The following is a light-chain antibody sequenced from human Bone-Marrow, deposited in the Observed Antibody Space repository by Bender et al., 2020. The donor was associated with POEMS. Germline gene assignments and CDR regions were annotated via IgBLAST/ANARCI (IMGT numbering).Light chain of an antibody. Sequence: QSALTQPASVSGSPGQSITISCTGTSNDIGSDNLVSWYQQCPGKAPKLILYEVSERPSGVSHRFSASKSGNTASLTISGLQAEDEADYHCCSYAGSNTLVFGGGTKVTVL. CDR3: CSYAGSNTLV. V-gene: IGLV2-23*02. CDR1: SNDIGSDNL. CDR2: EVS. J-gene: IGLJ2*01.